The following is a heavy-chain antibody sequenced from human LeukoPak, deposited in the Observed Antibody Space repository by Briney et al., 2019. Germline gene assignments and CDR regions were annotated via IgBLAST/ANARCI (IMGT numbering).Heavy chain of an antibody. CDR1: GGSISSGGYS. CDR2: IYYSGST. V-gene: IGHV4-31*03. CDR3: ARDRAYYDFWSGSHLSGAFDI. Sequence: PSETLSLTCTVSGGSISSGGYSWSWIRQHPGKGLEWIGYIYYSGSTYYNPSLKSRVTISVDTSKNQFSLKLSSVTAADTAVYYCARDRAYYDFWSGSHLSGAFDIWGQGTMVTVSS. D-gene: IGHD3-3*01. J-gene: IGHJ3*02.